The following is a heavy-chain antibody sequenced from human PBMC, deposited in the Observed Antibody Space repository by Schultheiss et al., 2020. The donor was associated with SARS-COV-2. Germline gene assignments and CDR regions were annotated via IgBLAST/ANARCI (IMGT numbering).Heavy chain of an antibody. CDR3: ARIPIAVAGPGYYYYGMDV. D-gene: IGHD6-19*01. CDR2: IDWDDDK. V-gene: IGHV2-70*11. CDR1: GFSLSTSGVG. Sequence: SGPTLVKPTQTLTLTCTFSGFSLSTSGVGVGWIRQPPGKALEWLARIDWDDDKYYSTSLKTRLTISKDTSKNQVVLTMTNMDPVDTATYYCARIPIAVAGPGYYYYGMDVWGQGTTVTVSS. J-gene: IGHJ6*02.